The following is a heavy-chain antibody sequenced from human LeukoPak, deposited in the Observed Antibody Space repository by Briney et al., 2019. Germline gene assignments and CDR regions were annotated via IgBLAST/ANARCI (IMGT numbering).Heavy chain of an antibody. Sequence: ASVKVSCKASGYTFTSYYMHWVRQAPGQGLEWMGIINPSGGSTSYAQKFQGRVTMTRDTSTSTVYMELSSLRSEDTAVYYCARGVRPVGARGAFDIWGQGTMVTVSS. CDR2: INPSGGST. D-gene: IGHD4/OR15-4a*01. V-gene: IGHV1-46*01. CDR1: GYTFTSYY. CDR3: ARGVRPVGARGAFDI. J-gene: IGHJ3*02.